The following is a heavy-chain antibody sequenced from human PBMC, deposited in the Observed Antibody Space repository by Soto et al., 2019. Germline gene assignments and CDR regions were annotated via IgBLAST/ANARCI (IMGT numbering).Heavy chain of an antibody. J-gene: IGHJ6*02. V-gene: IGHV1-69*06. CDR1: GGTFSSYA. CDR2: IIPIFGTA. CDR3: ARDIAAACTDHYYYGMDV. Sequence: QVQLVQSGAEVKKPGSSVKVSCKASGGTFSSYAISWVRQAPGQGREWMGGIIPIFGTANYAQKFQGRVTITADKSTSTAYMELSSLRSEDTAVYYCARDIAAACTDHYYYGMDVWGQGTTVTVSS. D-gene: IGHD6-13*01.